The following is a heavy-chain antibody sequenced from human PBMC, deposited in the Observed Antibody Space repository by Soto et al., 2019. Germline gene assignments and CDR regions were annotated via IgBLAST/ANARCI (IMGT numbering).Heavy chain of an antibody. CDR3: AREGVGDIVVVPAADYYYYGMDV. D-gene: IGHD2-2*01. Sequence: SVKVSCKASGGTFSSYAISWVRQAPGQGLEWMGGIIPIFGTANYAQKFQGRVTITADESTSTAYMELSSLRSEDTAVYYCAREGVGDIVVVPAADYYYYGMDVWGQGTTVTV. CDR1: GGTFSSYA. V-gene: IGHV1-69*13. CDR2: IIPIFGTA. J-gene: IGHJ6*02.